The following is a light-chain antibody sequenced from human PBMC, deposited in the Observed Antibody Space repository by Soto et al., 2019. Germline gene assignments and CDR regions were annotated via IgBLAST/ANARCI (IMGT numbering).Light chain of an antibody. Sequence: QSALTQPRSVSGSPGQSVIISCSGTSSDLGSYNYVSWYQQHPGKAPKLMIYDVTERPSGVPNRFSGSKSGNTASLTISGLLAEDDADYYCCSYVGSWVFGSGTKLTVL. J-gene: IGLJ1*01. CDR2: DVT. CDR3: CSYVGSWV. CDR1: SSDLGSYNY. V-gene: IGLV2-11*01.